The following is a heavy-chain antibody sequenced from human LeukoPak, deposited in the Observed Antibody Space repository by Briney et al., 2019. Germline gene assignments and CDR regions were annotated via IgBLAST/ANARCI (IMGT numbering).Heavy chain of an antibody. D-gene: IGHD6-19*01. CDR3: ARRYPRTRSGTNRYFDY. CDR2: IYYTGST. Sequence: SETLSLTCTVSGGSISSSTYCWGWIRQPPGKGLECIGSIYYTGSTYYNPSLKSRVTISVNTSKNQFSLRLSSVTAADTAVYYCARRYPRTRSGTNRYFDYWGQGTLVTVSS. CDR1: GGSISSSTYC. V-gene: IGHV4-39*01. J-gene: IGHJ4*02.